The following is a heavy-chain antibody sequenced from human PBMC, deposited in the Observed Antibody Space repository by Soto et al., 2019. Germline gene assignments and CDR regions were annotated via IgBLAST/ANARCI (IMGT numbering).Heavy chain of an antibody. CDR1: GFTFSTYW. D-gene: IGHD3-16*01. CDR3: ARTKGAVAFDI. Sequence: GGSLRLSCAASGFTFSTYWMSWVRQAPGKALEWLANIKEDGKEKYYVDSAKGRFTISRDNAENSLYLQLNSLRADDTAVYYCARTKGAVAFDIWGQGTMVTVSS. V-gene: IGHV3-7*01. J-gene: IGHJ3*02. CDR2: IKEDGKEK.